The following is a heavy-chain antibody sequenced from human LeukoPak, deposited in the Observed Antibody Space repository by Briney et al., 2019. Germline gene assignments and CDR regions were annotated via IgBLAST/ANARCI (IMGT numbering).Heavy chain of an antibody. Sequence: GRSLRLSCTASGFTFSSYAMHWVRQAPGKGLEWVAVISYDGSNKYYADSVKGRFTISRDNSKNTLYLQMNSLRAEDTAVYYCAKDSNDYYGMDVWGQGTTITVSS. V-gene: IGHV3-30-3*01. D-gene: IGHD2-2*01. CDR1: GFTFSSYA. J-gene: IGHJ6*02. CDR2: ISYDGSNK. CDR3: AKDSNDYYGMDV.